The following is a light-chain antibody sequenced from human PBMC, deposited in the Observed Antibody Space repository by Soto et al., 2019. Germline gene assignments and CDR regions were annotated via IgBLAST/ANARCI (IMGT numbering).Light chain of an antibody. Sequence: DIQMTQSPSSLSASVGDRVTITCRASQTINNYLNWYQQKPGKAPKLLIYAASSLQSGVPSRFSGSRSATDFTLTISSLQAEDSATYFCQESITAPLTFGGGPKVEVK. CDR2: AAS. CDR1: QTINNY. V-gene: IGKV1-39*01. CDR3: QESITAPLT. J-gene: IGKJ4*01.